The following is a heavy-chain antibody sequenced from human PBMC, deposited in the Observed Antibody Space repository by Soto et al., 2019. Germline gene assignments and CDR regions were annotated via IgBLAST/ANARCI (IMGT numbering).Heavy chain of an antibody. J-gene: IGHJ6*02. V-gene: IGHV3-21*01. CDR2: LSSGSFYI. Sequence: PGGSLRLSCAVSGFPFDSYSMSWVRQAPGQGLEWLASLSSGSFYIFHADSIRGRFTISRDDAKNLLFLQMNSLTIEDTATYYCAREANTIYAPHGLDVWGQGPEVTVSS. CDR1: GFPFDSYS. D-gene: IGHD3-3*01. CDR3: AREANTIYAPHGLDV.